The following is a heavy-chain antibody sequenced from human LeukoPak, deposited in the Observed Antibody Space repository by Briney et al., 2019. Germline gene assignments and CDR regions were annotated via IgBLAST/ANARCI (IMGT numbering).Heavy chain of an antibody. V-gene: IGHV1-69*04. Sequence: SVKVSCKASGGTFSSYAISWVRQAPGQGLEWMGRIIPIFGIANYAQKFQGRVTITADKSTSTAYMELSSLRSEDTAVYYCAREDFEYSSSSGIFDYWGQGTLVTVSS. D-gene: IGHD6-6*01. CDR3: AREDFEYSSSSGIFDY. CDR2: IIPIFGIA. CDR1: GGTFSSYA. J-gene: IGHJ4*02.